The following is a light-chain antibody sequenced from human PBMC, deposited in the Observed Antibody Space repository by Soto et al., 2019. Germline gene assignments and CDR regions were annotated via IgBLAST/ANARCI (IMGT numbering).Light chain of an antibody. V-gene: IGKV2-30*01. CDR1: QSLVYSDGIAY. Sequence: DVVMTQSPLSLPVTLGQPASISCRSSQSLVYSDGIAYLTWFQQRPGQSPRRLIYKVSNRDSGVPDRFSGRGAGNDFTMKISRGEGEDVGVYFCMQGTPRPPTFRRGAKVEIK. J-gene: IGKJ1*01. CDR2: KVS. CDR3: MQGTPRPPT.